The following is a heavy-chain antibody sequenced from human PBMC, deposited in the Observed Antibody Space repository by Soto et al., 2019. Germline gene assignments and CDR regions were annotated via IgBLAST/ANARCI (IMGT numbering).Heavy chain of an antibody. CDR3: ARISIAVAGTVLRVSMDFDY. V-gene: IGHV2-70*11. CDR1: GVAVTTRGMC. CDR2: IDWDDDK. J-gene: IGHJ4*02. Sequence: PRQSCTLSWSISGVAVTTRGMCVSWIRQPPGKALEWLARIDWDDDKYYSTSLKTRLTISKDTSKNQVVLTMTNMDPVDTATYYCARISIAVAGTVLRVSMDFDYWGQGTLVTVSS. D-gene: IGHD6-19*01.